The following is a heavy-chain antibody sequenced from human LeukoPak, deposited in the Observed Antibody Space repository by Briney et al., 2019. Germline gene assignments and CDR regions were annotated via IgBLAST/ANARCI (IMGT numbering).Heavy chain of an antibody. CDR3: TRVSVLGYDCARSGYWPESFDM. D-gene: IGHD3-3*01. CDR1: GCSFGDYG. J-gene: IGHJ3*02. V-gene: IGHV3-49*04. Sequence: PGGSLRLSCTASGCSFGDYGMSWVRQAPGKGLEWVGFIRSKRYGGTTEIAASVKVRFTISRDDSKSVAYLQMSSLKTEDTAVYYCTRVSVLGYDCARSGYWPESFDMWGQGTMVTVS. CDR2: IRSKRYGGTT.